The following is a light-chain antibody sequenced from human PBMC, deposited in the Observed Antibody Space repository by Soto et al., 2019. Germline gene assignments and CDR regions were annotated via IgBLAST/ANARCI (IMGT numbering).Light chain of an antibody. J-gene: IGKJ1*01. CDR1: QSVRSN. CDR2: GAS. CDR3: QQYNNWPLP. V-gene: IGKV3-15*01. Sequence: VMSQSPATLSVSPGERVTLSCRASQSVRSNLAWYQQKPGQSPRLLIYGASTRATGIPARFSGSGSGTEFTLTISSLQSEDFAVYYCQQYNNWPLPFGQGTKVDIK.